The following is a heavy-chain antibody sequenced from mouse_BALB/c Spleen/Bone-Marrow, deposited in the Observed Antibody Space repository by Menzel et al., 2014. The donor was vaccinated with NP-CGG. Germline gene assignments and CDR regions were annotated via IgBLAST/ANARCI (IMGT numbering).Heavy chain of an antibody. J-gene: IGHJ3*01. V-gene: IGHV1-18*01. CDR2: INPNNGGT. CDR3: ARSDGYSWFAY. CDR1: GYTFTDYD. D-gene: IGHD2-3*01. Sequence: EVQLQQSGPELVKPGASVKIPCKASGYTFTDYDMDWVKQSHGKSLEGIGDINPNNGGTIYNQKFKGKATLTVDKSSSTAYMELRSLTSEDTAVYYCARSDGYSWFAYWGQGTLVTVSA.